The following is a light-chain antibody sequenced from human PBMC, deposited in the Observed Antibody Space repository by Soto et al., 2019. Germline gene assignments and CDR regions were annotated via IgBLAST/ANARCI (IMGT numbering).Light chain of an antibody. CDR3: SSHGGANNFYV. J-gene: IGLJ7*01. V-gene: IGLV2-8*01. CDR2: EVS. CDR1: SSDIGAYNY. Sequence: QSALTQPPSASGSPGQSVTISCTGTSSDIGAYNYVSWYQQHPGKVPKLMIYEVSKRPSGVPDRFSASKSGNTASLTVSGLQAEDEADYYCSSHGGANNFYVFGTGTQLTVL.